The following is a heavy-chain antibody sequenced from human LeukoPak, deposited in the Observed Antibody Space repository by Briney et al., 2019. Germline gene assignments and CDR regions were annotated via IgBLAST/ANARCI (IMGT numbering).Heavy chain of an antibody. CDR1: GGSITIGSYY. CDR2: IYTSGST. D-gene: IGHD6-6*01. V-gene: IGHV4-61*02. Sequence: SETLSLTCTVSGGSITIGSYYWSWIRQPAGKGLEWIWRIYTSGSTNYNPSLKSRVTISVDTSKNQFSLKLSSATAADTAVYYCARDAGLAARRFYMDVWGKGTTVTVSS. CDR3: ARDAGLAARRFYMDV. J-gene: IGHJ6*03.